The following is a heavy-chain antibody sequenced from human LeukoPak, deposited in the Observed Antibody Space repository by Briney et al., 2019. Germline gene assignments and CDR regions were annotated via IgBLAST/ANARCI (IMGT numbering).Heavy chain of an antibody. CDR2: IKSKTDGGTT. J-gene: IGHJ4*02. V-gene: IGHV3-15*01. Sequence: GGSLRLSCAASGFTFSNYVMSWVRQAPGKGLEWVGRIKSKTDGGTTDYAAPVKGRFTISRDDSKNTLYLQMNSLRAEDTAVYYCAKTSSYTSRLNYYDSSGYYLDYWGQGTLVTVSS. CDR3: AKTSSYTSRLNYYDSSGYYLDY. D-gene: IGHD3-22*01. CDR1: GFTFSNYV.